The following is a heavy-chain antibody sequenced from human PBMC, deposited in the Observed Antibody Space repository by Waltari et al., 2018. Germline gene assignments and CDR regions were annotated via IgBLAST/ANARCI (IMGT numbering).Heavy chain of an antibody. CDR3: ARSYDFWSGYPLHY. CDR1: GDSIPNYY. J-gene: IGHJ4*02. Sequence: QVQLQESGPGLVKPSETLSLICSVSGDSIPNYYWSWVRQPPGKGLEWIGYIAYSGSTRYNPSLKSRATISVDTSKKQFSLRLGSVTAADTAIYYCARSYDFWSGYPLHYWGQGTLVTVSS. D-gene: IGHD3-3*01. CDR2: IAYSGST. V-gene: IGHV4-59*01.